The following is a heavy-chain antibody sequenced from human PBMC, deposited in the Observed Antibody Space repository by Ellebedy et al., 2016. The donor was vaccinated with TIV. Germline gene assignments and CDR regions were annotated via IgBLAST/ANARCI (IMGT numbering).Heavy chain of an antibody. Sequence: AASVTVSCKASGYTFTSYAMNWVRQAPGQGLKWMGWINTNTGNPPYAQAFTGRFVFSLDTSVSTAYLQISSLKAEDTSVYYCARNHYDFLTAYAHPPNYWGQGTLVTVSS. V-gene: IGHV7-4-1*02. CDR3: ARNHYDFLTAYAHPPNY. CDR1: GYTFTSYA. J-gene: IGHJ4*02. CDR2: INTNTGNP. D-gene: IGHD3-9*01.